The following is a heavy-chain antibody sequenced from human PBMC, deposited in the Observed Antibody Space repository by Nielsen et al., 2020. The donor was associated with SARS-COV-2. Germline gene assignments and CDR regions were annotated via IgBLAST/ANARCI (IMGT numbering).Heavy chain of an antibody. CDR3: ARVPIMITFGGVIGPYYFDY. V-gene: IGHV4-39*07. J-gene: IGHJ4*02. CDR1: GGSISSSSYY. Sequence: GSLRLSCTVSGGSISSSSYYWGWIRQPPGKGLEWIGSIYYSGSTYYNPSLKSRVTISVDTSKNQFSLKLSSVTAADTAVYYCARVPIMITFGGVIGPYYFDYWGQGTLVTVSS. CDR2: IYYSGST. D-gene: IGHD3-16*02.